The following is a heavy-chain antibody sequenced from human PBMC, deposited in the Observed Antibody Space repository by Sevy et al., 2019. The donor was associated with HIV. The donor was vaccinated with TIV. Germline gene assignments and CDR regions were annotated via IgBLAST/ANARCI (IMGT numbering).Heavy chain of an antibody. CDR2: IRYSGET. CDR3: AGPILTYNSGSRYYDY. CDR1: GASISSSGYY. Sequence: SETLSLTCTVSGASISSSGYYWGLIRQPPGKGLEWIASIRYSGETFYNPSLKSRVTISADTSKNQFSLQLTSVTAADTATYFCAGPILTYNSGSRYYDYWGQGTVVTVSS. V-gene: IGHV4-39*01. D-gene: IGHD6-19*01. J-gene: IGHJ4*02.